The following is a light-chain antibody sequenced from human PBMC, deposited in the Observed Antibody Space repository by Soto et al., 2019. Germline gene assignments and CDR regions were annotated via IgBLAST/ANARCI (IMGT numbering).Light chain of an antibody. CDR2: GAS. CDR1: QSVSSSY. CDR3: QQYDSSPWT. Sequence: EIVFTQSPGTLSLSPGERATLSCRASQSVSSSYLAWYQQKPGQAPRLLIYGASSRATGIPDRFSGSGSGTDFTLTISRLEPEDFAVYYCQQYDSSPWTFGQGTKGEIK. J-gene: IGKJ1*01. V-gene: IGKV3-20*01.